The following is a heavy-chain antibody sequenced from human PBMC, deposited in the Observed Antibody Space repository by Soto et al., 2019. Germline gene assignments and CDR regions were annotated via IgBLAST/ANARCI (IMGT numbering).Heavy chain of an antibody. V-gene: IGHV3-21*01. J-gene: IGHJ6*02. D-gene: IGHD2-8*02. CDR1: GFTFSNYN. CDR2: ITSAGSYI. Sequence: EVQLVESGGGLVKPGGSLRLSCAASGFTFSNYNMNWVRQPPGKGLEWVSSITSAGSYIYYAESLKGRVTIPRDNAKTSLFLQMNSLRAEDTALYFCARGILGGVRIDYGMDVWGQGTTVKVSS. CDR3: ARGILGGVRIDYGMDV.